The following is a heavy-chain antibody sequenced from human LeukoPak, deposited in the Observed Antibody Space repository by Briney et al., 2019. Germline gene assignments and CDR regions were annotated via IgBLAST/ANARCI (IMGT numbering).Heavy chain of an antibody. Sequence: SETLSLTCTVSGGSISSSSYYWGWIRQPPWKGLQWSGSIYYSGSTYYNPSLKSRVTISVDTSKNQFSLKLSSVTAADTAVYHCARTSYDFWSGYYNSYYYYYMDVWGKGTTVTVSS. CDR2: IYYSGST. CDR1: GGSISSSSYY. D-gene: IGHD3-3*01. J-gene: IGHJ6*03. V-gene: IGHV4-39*01. CDR3: ARTSYDFWSGYYNSYYYYYMDV.